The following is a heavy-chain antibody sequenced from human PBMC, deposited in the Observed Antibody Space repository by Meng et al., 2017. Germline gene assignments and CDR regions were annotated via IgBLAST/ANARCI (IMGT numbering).Heavy chain of an antibody. Sequence: QGRLQQWGAGVLKPSETPSLPCAVCGGSFSGYDWSWSRQPPGKGLEWIVEINHSGSTNYNPSLKSRVTISVDTSKNQFSMKLSSVTAADTAVYYCARKFTMVRGIYNWFDPWGQGTLVTVSS. CDR3: ARKFTMVRGIYNWFDP. V-gene: IGHV4-34*01. CDR2: INHSGST. CDR1: GGSFSGYD. D-gene: IGHD3-10*01. J-gene: IGHJ5*02.